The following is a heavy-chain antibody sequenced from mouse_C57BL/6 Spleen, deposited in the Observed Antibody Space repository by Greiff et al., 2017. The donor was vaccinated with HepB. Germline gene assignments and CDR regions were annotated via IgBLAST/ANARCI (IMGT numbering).Heavy chain of an antibody. V-gene: IGHV1-15*01. CDR3: TRGYYRGYWYFDV. D-gene: IGHD2-12*01. Sequence: QVQLQQSGAELVRPGASVTLSCKASGYTFTDYEVHWVKQTPVHGLEWIGAIDPETGGTAYNQKFKGKAILTADKSSSTAYMELRSLTSEDSAVYYCTRGYYRGYWYFDVWGTGTTVTVSS. CDR1: GYTFTDYE. CDR2: IDPETGGT. J-gene: IGHJ1*03.